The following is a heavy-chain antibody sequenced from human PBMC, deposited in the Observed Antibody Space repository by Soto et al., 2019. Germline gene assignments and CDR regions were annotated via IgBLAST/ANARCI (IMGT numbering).Heavy chain of an antibody. D-gene: IGHD1-26*01. J-gene: IGHJ4*02. CDR2: IYPGDSDC. CDR1: GYGFTSYW. CDR3: ARHTGIVGPWDCFDY. Sequence: PGESLKISCKGSGYGFTSYWIGWVRQMPGKGLEWLGIIYPGDSDCRYNPSFQGQVTISADKSISTTYLQWSRLKASDTAVYYCARHTGIVGPWDCFDYWGQGTQVTVSS. V-gene: IGHV5-51*01.